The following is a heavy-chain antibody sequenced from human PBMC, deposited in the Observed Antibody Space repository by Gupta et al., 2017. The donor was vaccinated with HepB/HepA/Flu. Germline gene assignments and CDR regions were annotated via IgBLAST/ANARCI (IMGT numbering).Heavy chain of an antibody. Sequence: VLLLHSLAALKKPRSSLTVSSKSSAYTFTGYYMHWVRQAPGQGLEWMGWINPNSGGTNYAQKFQGRVTRTRDTSISTAHMGLSRVRYDDTAVYYCARDSFHGRIVPEGDYMDGWGKGNKGTVAS. CDR2: INPNSGGT. CDR3: ARDSFHGRIVPEGDYMDG. CDR1: AYTFTGYY. D-gene: IGHD2-2*01. V-gene: IGHV1-2*02. J-gene: IGHJ6*03.